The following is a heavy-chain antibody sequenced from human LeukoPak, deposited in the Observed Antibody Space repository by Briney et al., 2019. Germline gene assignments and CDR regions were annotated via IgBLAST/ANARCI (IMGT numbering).Heavy chain of an antibody. Sequence: ASVKVSCKASGYTFTGYYMHWVRQAPGQGLEWMGWINPNSGGTNYAQKFQGRVTMTRDTSISTAYMELSRLRSDDTAVYYCARPTQPYCSSTSCYRGRRLECDYWGQGTLVTVSS. CDR1: GYTFTGYY. J-gene: IGHJ4*02. CDR2: INPNSGGT. V-gene: IGHV1-2*02. D-gene: IGHD2-2*02. CDR3: ARPTQPYCSSTSCYRGRRLECDY.